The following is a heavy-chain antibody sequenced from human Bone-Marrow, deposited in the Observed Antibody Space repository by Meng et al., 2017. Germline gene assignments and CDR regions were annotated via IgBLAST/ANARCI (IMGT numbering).Heavy chain of an antibody. D-gene: IGHD2-2*02. CDR2: MHYNGIT. Sequence: QVQLQESGPGLVKPSQTLSLPCTVSGSSISNDENYWSWIRQSPGEGLEWIGYMHYNGITYYNPSLRSRATMLVDTSKNEFSLKLSSVTAADTAVYYCARYCSSTSCHNWFDPWGQGSLVTVSS. CDR1: GSSISNDENY. CDR3: ARYCSSTSCHNWFDP. V-gene: IGHV4-30-4*08. J-gene: IGHJ5*02.